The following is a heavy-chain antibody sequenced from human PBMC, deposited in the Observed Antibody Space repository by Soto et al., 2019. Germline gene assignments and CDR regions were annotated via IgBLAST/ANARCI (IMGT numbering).Heavy chain of an antibody. V-gene: IGHV3-72*01. D-gene: IGHD1-1*01. CDR3: ARTFGDNWNSHYFDC. J-gene: IGHJ4*02. CDR2: IRNKGNSYTT. CDR1: GFIFSDHY. Sequence: EVQLVESGGGLIQPGGSLRLSCAASGFIFSDHYMDWVRQAPGKGLEWVGRIRNKGNSYTTEYAESVKGRFTISRDDSKNSLYLQMNNLKTEDTAMYYCARTFGDNWNSHYFDCWGQGTLVTVSS.